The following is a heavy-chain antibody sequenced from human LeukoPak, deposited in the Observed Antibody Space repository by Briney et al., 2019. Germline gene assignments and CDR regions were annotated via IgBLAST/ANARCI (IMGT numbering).Heavy chain of an antibody. CDR2: ISYDGSNK. D-gene: IGHD1-26*01. V-gene: IGHV3-30*03. CDR1: GFTFSSYG. Sequence: GRSLRLSCAASGFTFSSYGMHWVRQAPGKGLEWVAVISYDGSNKYYADSVKGRFTISRDNSKNTLYLQMNSLRAEDTAVYYCARGRSGSYHSPFDYWGQGTLVTVSS. CDR3: ARGRSGSYHSPFDY. J-gene: IGHJ4*02.